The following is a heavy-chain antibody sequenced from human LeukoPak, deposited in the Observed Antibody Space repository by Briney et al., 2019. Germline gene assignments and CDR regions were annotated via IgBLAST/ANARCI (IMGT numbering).Heavy chain of an antibody. CDR1: GGSISSGSYY. J-gene: IGHJ5*02. V-gene: IGHV4-61*02. D-gene: IGHD2-2*01. CDR2: IYTSGST. CDR3: ARTDIVVVPFQGGNWFDP. Sequence: ASQTLSLTCTVSGGSISSGSYYWSWIRQPAGKGLEWIGRIYTSGSTNYNPSLKSRVTISVDTSKNQFSLKLSSVTAADTAVYYCARTDIVVVPFQGGNWFDPWGQGTLVTVSS.